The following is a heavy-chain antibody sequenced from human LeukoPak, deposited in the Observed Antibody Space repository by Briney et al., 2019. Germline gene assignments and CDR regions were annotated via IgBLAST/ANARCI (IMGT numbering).Heavy chain of an antibody. Sequence: ASVKVSCKSSGYTFTSYGISWVRQAPGQGLEWMGWISAYNGNVNYAQKPQGRVTMTTDTSTSTAYMELRSLRSDDTAVYYCARETTPRYDSSGYRPPLFDYWGQGTLVTVSS. V-gene: IGHV1-18*01. CDR3: ARETTPRYDSSGYRPPLFDY. CDR2: ISAYNGNV. D-gene: IGHD3-22*01. CDR1: GYTFTSYG. J-gene: IGHJ4*02.